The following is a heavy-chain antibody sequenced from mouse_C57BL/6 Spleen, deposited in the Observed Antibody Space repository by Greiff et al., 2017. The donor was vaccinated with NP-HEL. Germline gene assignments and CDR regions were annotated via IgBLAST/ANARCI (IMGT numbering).Heavy chain of an antibody. D-gene: IGHD2-4*01. V-gene: IGHV1-15*01. Sequence: QVQLQQSGAELVRPGASVTLSCKASGYTFTDYEMHWVKQTPVHGLEWIGAIDPETGGTAYNQKFKGKAILTADKSSSTAYMELRSLTSEDSAVYYCTRSVYYDYYWGQGTTLTVSS. J-gene: IGHJ2*01. CDR1: GYTFTDYE. CDR3: TRSVYYDYY. CDR2: IDPETGGT.